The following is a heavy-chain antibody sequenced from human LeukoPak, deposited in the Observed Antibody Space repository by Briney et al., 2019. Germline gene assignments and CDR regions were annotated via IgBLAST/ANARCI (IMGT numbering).Heavy chain of an antibody. Sequence: SETLSLTCAVYGGSFSGYYWSWIRQPPGKGLEWIGEINHSGSTNYNPSLKSRVTISVDTSKNQFSLKLSSVTAADTAVYYCARGSTDYDRRWIDPWGQGTLVTVSS. V-gene: IGHV4-34*01. CDR2: INHSGST. D-gene: IGHD4-17*01. CDR3: ARGSTDYDRRWIDP. J-gene: IGHJ5*02. CDR1: GGSFSGYY.